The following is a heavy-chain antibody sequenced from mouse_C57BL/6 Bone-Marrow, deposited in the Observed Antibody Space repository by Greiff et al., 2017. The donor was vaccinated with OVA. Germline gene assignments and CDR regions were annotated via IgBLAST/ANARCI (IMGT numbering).Heavy chain of an antibody. Sequence: EVQLVESGPELVKPGDSVKISCKASGYSFTGYFMNWVMQSHGKSLEWIGRINPYNGDTFYNQKFKGKATLTVDKSSSTAHMELRSLTSEDSAVYYCARFDYDEGWAMDYWGQGTSVTVSS. CDR1: GYSFTGYF. V-gene: IGHV1-20*01. J-gene: IGHJ4*01. CDR3: ARFDYDEGWAMDY. CDR2: INPYNGDT. D-gene: IGHD2-4*01.